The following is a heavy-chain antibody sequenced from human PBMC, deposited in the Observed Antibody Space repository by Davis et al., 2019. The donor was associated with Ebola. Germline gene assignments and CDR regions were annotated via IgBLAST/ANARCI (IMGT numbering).Heavy chain of an antibody. V-gene: IGHV3-23*01. D-gene: IGHD3-3*01. J-gene: IGHJ3*02. CDR2: ISGSGGST. CDR3: AKDKNYDFWSGYPHDTFDI. CDR1: GFTFSSYA. Sequence: GESLKISCAASGFTFSSYAMRWVRQAPGKGLEWVSAISGSGGSTYYADSVKGRFTISRDNSKNTLYLQMNSLRAEDTAIYYCAKDKNYDFWSGYPHDTFDIWGQGTMVTVSS.